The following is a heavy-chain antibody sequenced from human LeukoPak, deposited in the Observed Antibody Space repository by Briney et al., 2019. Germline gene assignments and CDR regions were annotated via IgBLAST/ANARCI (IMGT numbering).Heavy chain of an antibody. CDR3: AKDSSVYYYDSRNFDY. Sequence: PGGSLRLSCAVSGFTFDDYGMSWVRQVPGKGLEWVSGITWNGGSTAYADSVKGRFTISRDNSKNTLYLQMNSLRAEDTAVYYCAKDSSVYYYDSRNFDYWGQGTLVTVSS. D-gene: IGHD3-22*01. V-gene: IGHV3-20*04. J-gene: IGHJ4*02. CDR2: ITWNGGST. CDR1: GFTFDDYG.